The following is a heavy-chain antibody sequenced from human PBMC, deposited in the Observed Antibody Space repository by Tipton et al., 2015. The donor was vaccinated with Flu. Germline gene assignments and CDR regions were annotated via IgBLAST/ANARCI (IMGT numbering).Heavy chain of an antibody. Sequence: GSLRLSCAASGFTFSSYWMHWVRQAPGKGLVWVSRINSDGSSTSYADSVKGRFTISRDNAKNTLYLQMNSLRAEDTAVYYCAREGSGWSDYYYGMDVWGQGTTVTVSS. CDR3: AREGSGWSDYYYGMDV. V-gene: IGHV3-74*01. CDR1: GFTFSSYW. CDR2: INSDGSST. D-gene: IGHD6-19*01. J-gene: IGHJ6*02.